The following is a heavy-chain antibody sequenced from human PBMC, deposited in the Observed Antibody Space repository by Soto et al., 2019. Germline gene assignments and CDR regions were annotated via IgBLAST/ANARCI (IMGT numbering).Heavy chain of an antibody. Sequence: QVQLVESGGGVVQPGRSLRLSCAASGFTFSSYGMHWVRQAPGKGLEWVALISYDGSNKFYADSVRGRFTISRDNSKNSLYLQMNSLKAEDTAVYYCARVHLGSALTFDSWGQGTLLTVSS. V-gene: IGHV3-30*03. CDR3: ARVHLGSALTFDS. CDR1: GFTFSSYG. CDR2: ISYDGSNK. D-gene: IGHD7-27*01. J-gene: IGHJ4*02.